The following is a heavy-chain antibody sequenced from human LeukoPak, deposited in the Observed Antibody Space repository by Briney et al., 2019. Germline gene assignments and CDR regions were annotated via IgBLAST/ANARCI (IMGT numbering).Heavy chain of an antibody. V-gene: IGHV3-23*01. Sequence: PGGSLRLSCEASGFIFSNYAMSWVRQAPGKGLEWVSGIGGRDGGTYYADSVQGRFTVSRDDPTNTLYLQMNTLRAEDTAVYYCAKWGDYDILTVYYDSDYWGQGTLVTVSS. CDR3: AKWGDYDILTVYYDSDY. CDR1: GFIFSNYA. D-gene: IGHD3-9*01. CDR2: IGGRDGGT. J-gene: IGHJ4*02.